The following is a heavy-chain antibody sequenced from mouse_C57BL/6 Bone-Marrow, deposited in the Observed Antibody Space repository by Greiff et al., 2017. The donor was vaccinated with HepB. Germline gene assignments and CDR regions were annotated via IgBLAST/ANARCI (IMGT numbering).Heavy chain of an antibody. Sequence: VQLQQPGAELVKPGASVKMSCKASGYTFTSYWITWVKQRPGQGLEWIGDIYPGSGSTNYNEKFKSKATLTVDTSSSTAYMQLSSLTSEDSAVYYCARAFTDDDDGRFAYWGQGTLVTVSA. J-gene: IGHJ3*01. CDR1: GYTFTSYW. CDR3: ARAFTDDDDGRFAY. V-gene: IGHV1-55*01. CDR2: IYPGSGST. D-gene: IGHD2-4*01.